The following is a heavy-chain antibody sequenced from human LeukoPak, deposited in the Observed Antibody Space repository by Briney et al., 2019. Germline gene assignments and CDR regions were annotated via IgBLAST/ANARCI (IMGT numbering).Heavy chain of an antibody. D-gene: IGHD2-15*01. V-gene: IGHV6-1*01. CDR2: TYYRPKWYN. Sequence: SQTLSLTCAISGDSFSSNSAAWNWIRQSPSRGLEWLGRTYYRPKWYNDYAVSVKSRITINPDTSKNQFSLQLNSVTPEDTAVYYCAREVVAATGNWFDPWGQGTLVTVSS. J-gene: IGHJ5*02. CDR3: AREVVAATGNWFDP. CDR1: GDSFSSNSAA.